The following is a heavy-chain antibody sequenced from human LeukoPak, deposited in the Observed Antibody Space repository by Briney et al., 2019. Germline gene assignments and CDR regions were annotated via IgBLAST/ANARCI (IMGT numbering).Heavy chain of an antibody. J-gene: IGHJ3*02. V-gene: IGHV4-34*01. Sequence: SETLSLTCAVYGGSFSGYYWSWLRQPPGKGLEWIGEINHSGSTNYNPSLKSRVTISVDTSKNQFSLKLRSVTAADTAVYYCARESVERAHAFDIWGQGTVVSVSS. CDR1: GGSFSGYY. D-gene: IGHD1-1*01. CDR3: ARESVERAHAFDI. CDR2: INHSGST.